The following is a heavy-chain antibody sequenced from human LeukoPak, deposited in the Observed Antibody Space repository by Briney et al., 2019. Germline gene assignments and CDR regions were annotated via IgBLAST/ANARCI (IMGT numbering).Heavy chain of an antibody. CDR1: GFTFSSYA. D-gene: IGHD2-8*01. V-gene: IGHV3-30-3*01. CDR3: ARGPERTGVGTRYYYDMDV. Sequence: PGGSLRLSCAASGFTFSSYAMHWVRQAPGKGLEWVAVISYDGSNKYYADSVKGRFTISRDNSKHTLYLQMNSLRAEDTAVYYCARGPERTGVGTRYYYDMDVWGQGTTVSVSS. J-gene: IGHJ6*02. CDR2: ISYDGSNK.